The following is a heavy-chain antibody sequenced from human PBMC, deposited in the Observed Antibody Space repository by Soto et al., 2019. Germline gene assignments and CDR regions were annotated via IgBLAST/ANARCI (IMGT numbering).Heavy chain of an antibody. CDR3: ARALHFYDSSGYFYY. D-gene: IGHD3-22*01. V-gene: IGHV1-46*01. Sequence: ASVKVSCKASGYTFTSYYMHWVRQAPGQGLEWMGIINPSGGSTSYAQKFQGRVTMTRDTSTCTVYMELSSLRSEDTAVYYCARALHFYDSSGYFYYWGQGTLVTVSS. J-gene: IGHJ4*02. CDR2: INPSGGST. CDR1: GYTFTSYY.